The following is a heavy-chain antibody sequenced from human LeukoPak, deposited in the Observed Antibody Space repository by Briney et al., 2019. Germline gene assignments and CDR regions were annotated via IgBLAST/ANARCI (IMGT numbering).Heavy chain of an antibody. CDR2: IFPGDSNT. CDR1: GYNFDNYW. CDR3: AREQQLVLFDY. V-gene: IGHV5-51*01. D-gene: IGHD1-1*01. J-gene: IGHJ4*02. Sequence: GESLKISCKGSGYNFDNYWIAWVRQMPGKGLEWMCIIFPGDSNTRYSPSFQGQVTISADKSINTAYLQWSSLKASDTAIYYCAREQQLVLFDYWGQGALVTVSS.